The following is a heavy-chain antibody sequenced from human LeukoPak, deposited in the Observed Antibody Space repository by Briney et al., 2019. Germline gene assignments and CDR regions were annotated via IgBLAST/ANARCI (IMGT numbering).Heavy chain of an antibody. V-gene: IGHV4-34*01. D-gene: IGHD5-12*01. CDR3: ARVAGYGAFDI. Sequence: SETLSLTXAVYGGSFSDYYWSWIRQPPGKGLEWIGEINHSGSTNYNPSLKSRVTISVDTSKNQFSLKLSSVTAADTAVYYCARVAGYGAFDIWGQGTMVTVSS. J-gene: IGHJ3*02. CDR2: INHSGST. CDR1: GGSFSDYY.